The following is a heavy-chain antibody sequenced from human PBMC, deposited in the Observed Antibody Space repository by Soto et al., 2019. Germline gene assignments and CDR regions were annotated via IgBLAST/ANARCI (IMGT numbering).Heavy chain of an antibody. V-gene: IGHV1-46*01. J-gene: IGHJ4*02. CDR3: ARGARYSSSWSYFDY. D-gene: IGHD6-13*01. CDR1: GYSFTTYY. CDR2: INPSGGST. Sequence: GASVKVSCKASGYSFTTYYLHWVQQAPGQGLEWMGIINPSGGSTSNAQNFQGRVTMTRDTSTSTVYMELSSLRSEDTAVYYCARGARYSSSWSYFDYWGQGTLVTVSS.